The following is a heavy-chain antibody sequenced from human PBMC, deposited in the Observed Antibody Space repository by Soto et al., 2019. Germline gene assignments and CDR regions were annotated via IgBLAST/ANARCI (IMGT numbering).Heavy chain of an antibody. CDR3: ARGTEYYYDSSGYLDH. J-gene: IGHJ4*02. CDR2: IIPIFGTA. Sequence: GASVKVSCKASGGTFSSYAISWVRQAPGQGLEWMGGIIPIFGTANYAQKFQGRVTITADESTSTAYMELSSLRSEDTAVYYCARGTEYYYDSSGYLDHWGQGTLVTVSS. V-gene: IGHV1-69*13. D-gene: IGHD3-22*01. CDR1: GGTFSSYA.